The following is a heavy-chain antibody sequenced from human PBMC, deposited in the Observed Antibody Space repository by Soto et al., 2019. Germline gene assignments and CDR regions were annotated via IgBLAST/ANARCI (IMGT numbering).Heavy chain of an antibody. CDR1: GFSLSTSGVG. CDR3: AHLGSERLFPVVTPPVERVGWFDP. Sequence: QITLKESGPTLVKPTQTLTLTRTFSGFSLSTSGVGVGWIRQPPGKALEWLALIYWDDDKRYSPSLKSRLTITKDTSKNQVVLTMTNMDPVDTATYYCAHLGSERLFPVVTPPVERVGWFDPWGQGTLVTVSS. V-gene: IGHV2-5*02. D-gene: IGHD2-15*01. CDR2: IYWDDDK. J-gene: IGHJ5*02.